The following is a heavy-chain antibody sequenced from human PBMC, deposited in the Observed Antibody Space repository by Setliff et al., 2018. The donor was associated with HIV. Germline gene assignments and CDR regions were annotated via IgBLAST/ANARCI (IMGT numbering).Heavy chain of an antibody. V-gene: IGHV1-18*01. CDR3: ARDHWGGRSLDAFDI. CDR1: GYTFSNFA. J-gene: IGHJ3*02. Sequence: ASVKVSCKASGYTFSNFAIGWLRQAPGQGLEWMGWISSYSDNTFYARSLQGRVTMTTDTASSTSYMELSSLRSDDTAVYYCARDHWGGRSLDAFDIWGQGTVVTVSS. CDR2: ISSYSDNT. D-gene: IGHD7-27*01.